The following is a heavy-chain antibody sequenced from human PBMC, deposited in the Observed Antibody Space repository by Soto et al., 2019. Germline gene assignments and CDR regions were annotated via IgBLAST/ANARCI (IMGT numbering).Heavy chain of an antibody. CDR3: ARGLYRRGTYYAFDN. V-gene: IGHV1-18*01. D-gene: IGHD1-26*01. Sequence: QVPLVQSGPEVKKPGASVKVSCKTSGYTPTNYDIGWVRQAPGQGLEYMGWISAYNGNTNYARKLQDRVTLTTDTSTRTAYMELRSLQSDDTAIYYCARGLYRRGTYYAFDNWGQCTLGTVSS. CDR1: GYTPTNYD. CDR2: ISAYNGNT. J-gene: IGHJ4*02.